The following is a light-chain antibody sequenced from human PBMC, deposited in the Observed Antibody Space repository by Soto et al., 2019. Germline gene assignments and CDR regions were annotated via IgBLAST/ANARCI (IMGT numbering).Light chain of an antibody. CDR3: QQYNNWPPIT. J-gene: IGKJ5*01. Sequence: EIVMTQSPATLSVSPGERATLSCRASQSVSSNLAWYQQRPGQAPRLLIYGASTRATRIPARFSGSGSGTEFTITISGLQSEDFAVYYCQQYNNWPPITFGEGTRLEIK. V-gene: IGKV3-15*01. CDR2: GAS. CDR1: QSVSSN.